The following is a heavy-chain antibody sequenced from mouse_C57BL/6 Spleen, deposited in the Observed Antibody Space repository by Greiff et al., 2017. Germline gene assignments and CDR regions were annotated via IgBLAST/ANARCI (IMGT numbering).Heavy chain of an antibody. CDR1: GYTFTSYW. Sequence: QVQLQQPGTELVKPGASVKLSCKASGYTFTSYWMPWVKQRPGQGLEWMGNINPSNGGTNYNEKFKSTAPLTVDKSSSTAYIQLSSLTSEDSAVYYCARDDYDVFAMDYWGQGTSVTVSS. J-gene: IGHJ4*01. CDR2: INPSNGGT. CDR3: ARDDYDVFAMDY. V-gene: IGHV1-53*01. D-gene: IGHD2-4*01.